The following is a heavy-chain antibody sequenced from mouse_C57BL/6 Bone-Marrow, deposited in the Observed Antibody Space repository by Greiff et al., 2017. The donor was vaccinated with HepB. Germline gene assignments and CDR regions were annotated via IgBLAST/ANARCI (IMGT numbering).Heavy chain of an antibody. CDR1: GFTFTDYY. V-gene: IGHV5-16*01. Sequence: EVQLVESEGGLVQPGTSMKLSCTASGFTFTDYYMAWVRQVPEQGLEWVANINYDGGSTYYMEPLKSRFIISRDTAKNILYLQMSSLKSEDTATYYCAREGSSYAMDYWGQGTSVTVSS. D-gene: IGHD1-1*01. CDR2: INYDGGST. CDR3: AREGSSYAMDY. J-gene: IGHJ4*01.